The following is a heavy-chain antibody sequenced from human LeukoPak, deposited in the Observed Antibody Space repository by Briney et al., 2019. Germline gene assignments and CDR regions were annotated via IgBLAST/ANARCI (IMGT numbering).Heavy chain of an antibody. CDR3: RTSTGGF. D-gene: IGHD5-12*01. V-gene: IGHV3-30*03. J-gene: IGHJ4*02. Sequence: PGRSLRLSCAASGFTFSSYGMHWVRQAPGKGLEWVAVISYDGSNKYYADSVKGRFTISRDNSKNTLYLQMNSLRTEDTAVYYVRTSTGGFWGQGTLVTVSS. CDR1: GFTFSSYG. CDR2: ISYDGSNK.